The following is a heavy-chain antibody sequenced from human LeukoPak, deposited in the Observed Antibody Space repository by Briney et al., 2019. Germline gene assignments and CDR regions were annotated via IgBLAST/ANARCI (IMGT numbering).Heavy chain of an antibody. J-gene: IGHJ4*02. CDR3: ARSAAGEYKPFDY. D-gene: IGHD6-13*01. CDR2: IYYSGST. CDR1: GGSISSSSYY. Sequence: SETLSPTCTVSGGSISSSSYYWGWIRQPPGKGLEWIGSIYYSGSTYYNPSLKSRVTISVDTSKNQFSLKLSSVTAADTAVYYCARSAAGEYKPFDYWGQGTLVTVSS. V-gene: IGHV4-39*01.